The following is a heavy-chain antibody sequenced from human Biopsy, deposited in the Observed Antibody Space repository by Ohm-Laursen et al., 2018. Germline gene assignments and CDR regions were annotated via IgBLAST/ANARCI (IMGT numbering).Heavy chain of an antibody. CDR2: INHSGRT. D-gene: IGHD3-3*01. V-gene: IGHV4-34*01. CDR1: GESFNGYY. Sequence: SETLSLTCSVYGESFNGYYWSWIRQTPGKGLEWIGEINHSGRTNYNPSPKSRITVLVDTSKNQFSLKLRSVSAADTAVYYCARQVDFWSGYVDYWGQGTLVTVSS. J-gene: IGHJ4*02. CDR3: ARQVDFWSGYVDY.